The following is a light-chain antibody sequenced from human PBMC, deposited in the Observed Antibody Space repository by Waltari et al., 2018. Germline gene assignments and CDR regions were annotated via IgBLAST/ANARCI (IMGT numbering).Light chain of an antibody. Sequence: QSALTRPRSVSGSPGHSVTTPFTGPTTDGGRYNYVSWYQQHPGKAPKLMIYDVIKRPSGVPDRFSGSKSGNTASLTISGLQAEDEADYYCCSYAGSYTWVFGGGTKVTVL. CDR1: TTDGGRYNY. J-gene: IGLJ3*02. V-gene: IGLV2-11*01. CDR3: CSYAGSYTWV. CDR2: DVI.